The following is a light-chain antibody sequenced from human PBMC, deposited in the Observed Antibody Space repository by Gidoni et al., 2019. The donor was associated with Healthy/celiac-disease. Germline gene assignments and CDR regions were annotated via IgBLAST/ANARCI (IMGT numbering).Light chain of an antibody. CDR3: QQRSNWPPMYT. V-gene: IGKV3-11*01. Sequence: IVLTQSPATLSLSPGERATLSCRASQSVSSYLAWYQQKPGQAPRLLIYDASNRATGIPARFSGSGSGTDFTLTISSLEPEDFAVYYGQQRSNWPPMYTFXQXTKLXIK. CDR1: QSVSSY. J-gene: IGKJ2*01. CDR2: DAS.